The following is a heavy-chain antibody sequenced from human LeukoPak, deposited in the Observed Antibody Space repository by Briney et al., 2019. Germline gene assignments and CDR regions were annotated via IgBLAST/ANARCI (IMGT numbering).Heavy chain of an antibody. V-gene: IGHV3-11*04. CDR1: GFTFSGFS. Sequence: GGSLRLSCAASGFTFSGFSMTWVRQAPGRGLEWISYISSSATLIDYADSVRGRFTISRDNAKNSLSLEMNSLRAEDTGVYYCARPLAAAAPGAFGIWGQGTMVTLSS. J-gene: IGHJ3*02. CDR2: ISSSATLI. CDR3: ARPLAAAAPGAFGI. D-gene: IGHD6-13*01.